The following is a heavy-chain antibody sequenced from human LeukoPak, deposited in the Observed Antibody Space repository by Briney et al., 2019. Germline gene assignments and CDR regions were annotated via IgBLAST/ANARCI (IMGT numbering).Heavy chain of an antibody. D-gene: IGHD3-10*01. Sequence: SETLSLTCAVYGGSFSGYYWSWIRQPPGKGLEWIGEINHSGSTNYNPSLKSRVTISVDTSKNQFSQKLSSVTAADTAVYYCATRGKTMVRGVIGYWGQGTLVTVSS. V-gene: IGHV4-34*01. CDR3: ATRGKTMVRGVIGY. CDR2: INHSGST. J-gene: IGHJ4*02. CDR1: GGSFSGYY.